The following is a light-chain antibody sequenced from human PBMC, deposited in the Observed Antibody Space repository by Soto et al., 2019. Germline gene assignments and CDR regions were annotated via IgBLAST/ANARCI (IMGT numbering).Light chain of an antibody. CDR3: SSFRSGSVVL. Sequence: QSALTQPASVSGSPGQSITISCTGTSSDVGGYNYVSWYQQHPGKAPKLGIYGVTYRPSGVSARFSGSKFQNTASLTISGLQAEDEADYYCSSFRSGSVVLFGGGTKLTVL. J-gene: IGLJ3*02. V-gene: IGLV2-14*01. CDR2: GVT. CDR1: SSDVGGYNY.